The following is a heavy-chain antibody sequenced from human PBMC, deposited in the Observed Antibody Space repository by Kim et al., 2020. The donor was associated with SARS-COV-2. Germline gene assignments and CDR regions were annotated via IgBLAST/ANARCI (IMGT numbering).Heavy chain of an antibody. V-gene: IGHV3-30*04. CDR3: ARRGYTAILYYFDY. J-gene: IGHJ4*02. D-gene: IGHD5-18*01. CDR1: GFTFSSYA. Sequence: GGSLRLSCAASGFTFSSYAMHWVRQAPGKGLEWLAFISYDGGNKYYADSVKGRFTISRDNSKNTLYLQMNSLRAEDTAVYYCARRGYTAILYYFDYWGQGTLVTVSS. CDR2: ISYDGGNK.